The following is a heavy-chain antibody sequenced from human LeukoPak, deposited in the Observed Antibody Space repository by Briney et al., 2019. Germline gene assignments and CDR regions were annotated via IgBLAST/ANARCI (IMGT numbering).Heavy chain of an antibody. CDR3: ARGPGGYYDILPGYYHPLVY. Sequence: GRSLRLSCAASGFTFSSYAMHWVRQAPGKGLEWVAVISYDGSNKYYADSVKGRFTISRDNSKNTLYLQMNSLRAEDTAVYYCARGPGGYYDILPGYYHPLVYWGQGTLVTVSS. J-gene: IGHJ4*02. CDR1: GFTFSSYA. CDR2: ISYDGSNK. D-gene: IGHD3-9*01. V-gene: IGHV3-30*04.